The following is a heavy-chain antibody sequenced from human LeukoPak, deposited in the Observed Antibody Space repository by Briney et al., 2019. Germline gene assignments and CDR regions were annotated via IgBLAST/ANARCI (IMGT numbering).Heavy chain of an antibody. J-gene: IGHJ4*02. D-gene: IGHD6-6*01. CDR1: GGSISSSSYY. CDR2: IYYSGST. CDR3: ARAIPAGQLDFDY. Sequence: SETLSLTCTVSGGSISSSSYYWGWIRQPPGKGLEWIGSIYYSGSTYYNPSLKSRVTISVDTSKNQFSLKLSSVTAADTAVYYCARAIPAGQLDFDYWGQGTLVTVSS. V-gene: IGHV4-39*01.